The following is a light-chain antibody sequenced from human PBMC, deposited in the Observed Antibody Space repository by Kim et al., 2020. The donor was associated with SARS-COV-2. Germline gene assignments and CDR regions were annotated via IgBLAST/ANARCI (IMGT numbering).Light chain of an antibody. CDR2: GAS. Sequence: EIVMTQSPVTLSVSPGERVTLSCRASQSVGNSLAWYQQKRGHGPRLLFYGASTRATDVPARFSGSGSGTEFTLTISSLQSEDFAVYYCQQYYYAPDTFGQGTKVDIK. J-gene: IGKJ2*01. V-gene: IGKV3-15*01. CDR3: QQYYYAPDT. CDR1: QSVGNS.